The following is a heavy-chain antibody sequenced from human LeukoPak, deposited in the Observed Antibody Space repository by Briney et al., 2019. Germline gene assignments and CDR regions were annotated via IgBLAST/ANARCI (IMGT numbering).Heavy chain of an antibody. CDR2: ISFDGNNK. CDR3: VKGLWFGELLSYYFDY. Sequence: GGSLRLSCAASGFTFSSYAMHWVRQAPGKGLEWVTVISFDGNNKYYTDSVKGRFTISRDNSKNTFYLQMNSLRAEDTAVYYCVKGLWFGELLSYYFDYWGQGTLVTVSS. J-gene: IGHJ4*02. CDR1: GFTFSSYA. D-gene: IGHD3-10*01. V-gene: IGHV3-30-3*02.